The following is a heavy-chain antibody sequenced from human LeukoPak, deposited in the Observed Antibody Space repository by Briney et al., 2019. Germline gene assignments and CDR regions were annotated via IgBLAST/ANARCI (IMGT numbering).Heavy chain of an antibody. J-gene: IGHJ4*02. Sequence: GGSLGLSCAASGFTVRNNYMSWVRQAPGKGLEWVSVIYSGGSTYYADSVKGRFTISRDNSKNTLYLQMNSLRAEDTAVYFCATGERMVRGDGVDYWGQGTLVTVSS. CDR2: IYSGGST. V-gene: IGHV3-66*01. CDR1: GFTVRNNY. CDR3: ATGERMVRGDGVDY. D-gene: IGHD3-10*01.